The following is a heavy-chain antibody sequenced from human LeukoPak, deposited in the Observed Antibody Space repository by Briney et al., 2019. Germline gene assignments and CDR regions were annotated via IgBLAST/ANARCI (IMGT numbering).Heavy chain of an antibody. J-gene: IGHJ4*02. CDR1: GYTFTNYG. CDR3: ARDPSLAVAGIRLFDY. CDR2: ISGYNGNF. D-gene: IGHD6-19*01. Sequence: GASVKVSCKTSGYTFTNYGVSWVQQAPGQGLEWMEWISGYNGNFRYAQKVQGRVTMTTDTSTNTAYMEVNSLRSDDTAIYYCARDPSLAVAGIRLFDYWGQGTLVIVSS. V-gene: IGHV1-18*01.